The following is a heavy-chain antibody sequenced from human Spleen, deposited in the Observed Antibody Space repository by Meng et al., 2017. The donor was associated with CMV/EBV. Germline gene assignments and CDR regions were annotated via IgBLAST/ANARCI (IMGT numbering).Heavy chain of an antibody. V-gene: IGHV1-2*02. CDR1: GYTVTGYH. Sequence: SGYTVTGYHIDGGRQATGQGLEWMAWLKHNSGATRYEQKFQGRVTMTGDTSLSTAYMEMSSQRSEDTAVYYCARETDYGGLYWYFDLWGRGTLVTVSS. CDR3: ARETDYGGLYWYFDL. D-gene: IGHD4-23*01. CDR2: LKHNSGAT. J-gene: IGHJ2*01.